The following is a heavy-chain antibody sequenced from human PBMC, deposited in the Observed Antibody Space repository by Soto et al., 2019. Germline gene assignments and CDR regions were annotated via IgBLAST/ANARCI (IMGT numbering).Heavy chain of an antibody. CDR2: LYSGGST. V-gene: IGHV3-66*01. Sequence: PGGSLRLSCAASGFTVSSNYMSWVRQAPGKGLEWVSVLYSGGSTYYADSVKGRFTFSRDNSKNTLYLQMNSLRAEDTAVYYCARMFKPEWAFDIWGQGTMVTVSS. CDR1: GFTVSSNY. D-gene: IGHD3-10*02. CDR3: ARMFKPEWAFDI. J-gene: IGHJ3*02.